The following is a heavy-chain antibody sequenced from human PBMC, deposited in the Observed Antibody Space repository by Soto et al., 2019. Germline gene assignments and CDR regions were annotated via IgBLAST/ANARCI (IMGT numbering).Heavy chain of an antibody. D-gene: IGHD3-22*01. Sequence: QLQLQESGPGLVKPSETLSLTCTVSGGSISSSDFYWGWLHQPPGKGLDFIGSMYYSGTTYYNPSLKNRITISVDTSKNQFSLKLISVTAADTAVYYCAVVDSTGNWFDPWGQGALVTVSS. CDR3: AVVDSTGNWFDP. CDR2: MYYSGTT. V-gene: IGHV4-39*01. CDR1: GGSISSSDFY. J-gene: IGHJ5*02.